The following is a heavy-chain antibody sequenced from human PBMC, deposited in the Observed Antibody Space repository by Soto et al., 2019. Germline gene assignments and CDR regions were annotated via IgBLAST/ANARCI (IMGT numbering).Heavy chain of an antibody. Sequence: QVQLVQSGAEVKKPGTSVKVSCEVSGGTFSNYAITWVRQAPGQGLEWLGGAIPVYGSTNYAEKFQGRVTMTAGEPATTTFMGLSSLRSDDAAAYYCARRGVANSRDAFDIWGQGTLVTVS. CDR1: GGTFSNYA. J-gene: IGHJ3*02. CDR2: AIPVYGST. D-gene: IGHD1-26*01. V-gene: IGHV1-69*01. CDR3: ARRGVANSRDAFDI.